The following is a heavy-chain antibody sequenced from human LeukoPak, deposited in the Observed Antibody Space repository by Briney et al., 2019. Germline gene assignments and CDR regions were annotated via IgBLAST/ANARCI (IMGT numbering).Heavy chain of an antibody. Sequence: ASVKVSCKASGYTFTSYAMHWVRQAPGQRLEWMGWINAGNGNTKYSQKFQGRVTITRDTSASTAYMELSSLRSEDTAVYYCARDQQLWPNNWFDPWGQGTLVTVSS. V-gene: IGHV1-3*01. CDR2: INAGNGNT. CDR1: GYTFTSYA. J-gene: IGHJ5*02. CDR3: ARDQQLWPNNWFDP. D-gene: IGHD5-18*01.